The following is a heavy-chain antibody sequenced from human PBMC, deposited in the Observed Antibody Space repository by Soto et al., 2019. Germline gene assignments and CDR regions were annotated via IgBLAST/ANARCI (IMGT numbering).Heavy chain of an antibody. CDR1: EFTFGDYY. J-gene: IGHJ4*02. CDR3: ARASPIAVADHFDY. CDR2: LSSSGNTR. V-gene: IGHV3-11*01. Sequence: GGSLRLSCAASEFTFGDYYMSWIRWAPEKRLEWVAYLSSSGNTRDYAHSVKGRFTISRDNAKNSLYLQMNSLRAEDTAVYYCARASPIAVADHFDYWGQGTLVTVSS. D-gene: IGHD6-19*01.